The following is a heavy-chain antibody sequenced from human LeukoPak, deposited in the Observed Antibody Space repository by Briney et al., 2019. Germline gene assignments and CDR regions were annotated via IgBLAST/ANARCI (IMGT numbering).Heavy chain of an antibody. J-gene: IGHJ3*02. V-gene: IGHV3-30*03. CDR3: ARGIQLTLAAYAFDI. CDR2: ISYDGSNK. Sequence: PGGSLRLSCAASGFTFSSYGMHWVRQAPGKGLEWVAVISYDGSNKYYADSVKGRFTISRDNSKNTLYLQMNNLRAEDTAVYYCARGIQLTLAAYAFDIWGPGTMVTVSS. D-gene: IGHD1-1*01. CDR1: GFTFSSYG.